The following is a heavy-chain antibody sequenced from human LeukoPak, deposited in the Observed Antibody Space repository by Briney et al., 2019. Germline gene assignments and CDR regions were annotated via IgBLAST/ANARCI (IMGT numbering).Heavy chain of an antibody. J-gene: IGHJ4*02. CDR1: GYSSTTYW. V-gene: IGHV5-51*01. CDR3: ARLACATIAPAGTCLDY. CDR2: ISLGDSDS. D-gene: IGHD6-13*01. Sequence: TGESLKISCKGSGYSSTTYWIGWVRQMPGKGLEWVGIISLGDSDSTYSPSFQGQVTISADKSINTAYLQWSSLKASDTAMYYCARLACATIAPAGTCLDYWGQGTLVTVSS.